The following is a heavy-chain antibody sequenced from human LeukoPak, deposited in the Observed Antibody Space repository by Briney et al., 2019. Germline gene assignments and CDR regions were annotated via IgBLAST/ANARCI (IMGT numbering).Heavy chain of an antibody. CDR2: ISSSSSTI. J-gene: IGHJ4*02. Sequence: GGSLRLSCAASGFTFSSYSMNWVRQAPGKGLEWVSYISSSSSTIYYADSVKGRFTISRDNAKNSLYLQMNSLRAEDTAVYYCASGRYYYDSSGSPGYFDYWGQGTLVTVSS. CDR1: GFTFSSYS. CDR3: ASGRYYYDSSGSPGYFDY. V-gene: IGHV3-48*01. D-gene: IGHD3-22*01.